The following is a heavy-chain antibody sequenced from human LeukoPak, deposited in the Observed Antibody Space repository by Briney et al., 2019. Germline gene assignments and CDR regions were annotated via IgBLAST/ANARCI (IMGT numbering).Heavy chain of an antibody. Sequence: ASVKVSCKASGYTFTGYYMHWVRQAPGQGLEWMGWINPNSGGTNYAQKFQGRVTMTRDTSISTAYMELSRLRSDDTAVYYCARDDIVVVPEYYYYYGMDVWGRGTTVTVSS. J-gene: IGHJ6*02. CDR1: GYTFTGYY. CDR3: ARDDIVVVPEYYYYYGMDV. V-gene: IGHV1-2*02. CDR2: INPNSGGT. D-gene: IGHD2-2*01.